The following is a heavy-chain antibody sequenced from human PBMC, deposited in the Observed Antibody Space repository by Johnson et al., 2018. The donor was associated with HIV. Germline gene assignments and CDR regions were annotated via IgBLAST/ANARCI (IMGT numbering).Heavy chain of an antibody. J-gene: IGHJ3*02. CDR1: GFIFGDYG. CDR2: ISWNSGSI. Sequence: VQLVESGGGVVQPGRSLRLSCAASGFIFGDYGLSWVRQRPGKGLQWVSGISWNSGSIGYADSVKGRFTISRDNAKNSLYLQMNSLRAEDTAVYYCAKEIGQYYYESSGYAFDIWGQGTMVTVSS. D-gene: IGHD3-22*01. V-gene: IGHV3-20*04. CDR3: AKEIGQYYYESSGYAFDI.